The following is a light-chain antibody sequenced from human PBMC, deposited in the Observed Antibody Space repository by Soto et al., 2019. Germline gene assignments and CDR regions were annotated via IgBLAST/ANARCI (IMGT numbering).Light chain of an antibody. CDR2: GAS. CDR1: QSVTSNF. Sequence: ENVLTQSPGTLSLSPGERATLSCRASQSVTSNFLAWYQQKPGQAPRLLIYGASTRAAGVPDRFSGSGSGTDFTLTITRPEPEDFAVYYCQQYGRSPLLYTFGQGTKL. V-gene: IGKV3-20*01. J-gene: IGKJ2*01. CDR3: QQYGRSPLLYT.